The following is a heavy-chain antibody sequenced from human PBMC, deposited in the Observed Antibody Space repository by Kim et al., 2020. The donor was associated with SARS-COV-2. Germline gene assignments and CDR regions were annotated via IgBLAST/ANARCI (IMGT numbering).Heavy chain of an antibody. CDR3: SRDGSGDY. J-gene: IGHJ4*02. CDR2: SRNKAKTYTT. CDR1: GFTLSDYY. Sequence: GGSLRLSCAASGFTLSDYYMDWVRQAPGKGLEWVGRSRNKAKTYTTSYAASVKGRFTISRDDSKNSVYLQMNKLKTEDTAVYYCSRDGSGDYWGQGTLVTVSS. V-gene: IGHV3-72*01.